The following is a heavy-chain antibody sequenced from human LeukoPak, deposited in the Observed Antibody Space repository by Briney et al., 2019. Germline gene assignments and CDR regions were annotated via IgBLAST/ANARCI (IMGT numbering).Heavy chain of an antibody. Sequence: PGGSLRLSCAASGFSFRHHGMSWVRQAPGRGLQWVAYINFSGTVKYYADPVKGRFTISRDNSKNTLYLQMNSLRAEDTAVYYCARAPVRYYYMDVWGKGTTVTVSS. V-gene: IGHV3-48*01. CDR3: ARAPVRYYYMDV. CDR1: GFSFRHHG. J-gene: IGHJ6*03. CDR2: INFSGTVK.